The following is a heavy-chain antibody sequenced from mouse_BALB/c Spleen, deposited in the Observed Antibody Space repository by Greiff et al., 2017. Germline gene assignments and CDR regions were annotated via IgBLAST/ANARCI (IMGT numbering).Heavy chain of an antibody. CDR1: GFTFSSYA. CDR2: ISSGGSYT. J-gene: IGHJ2*01. V-gene: IGHV5-9-4*01. D-gene: IGHD3-1*01. Sequence: VQLKESGGGLVKPGGSLKLSCAASGFTFSSYAMSWVRQSPEKRLEWVAEISSGGSYTYYPDTVTGRFTISRDNAKNTLYLEMSSLRSEDTAMYYCARDGPYFDYWGQGTTLTVSS. CDR3: ARDGPYFDY.